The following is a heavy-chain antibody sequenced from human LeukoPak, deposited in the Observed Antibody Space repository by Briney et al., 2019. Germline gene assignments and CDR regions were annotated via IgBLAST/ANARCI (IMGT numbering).Heavy chain of an antibody. V-gene: IGHV4-59*01. CDR3: ARVLGEPYYYYYMDV. J-gene: IGHJ6*03. D-gene: IGHD1-26*01. CDR1: GGSISSYY. Sequence: SETLSLTCTVSGGSISSYYWSWIRQPPGKGLEWIGYIYYSGSTNYNPSLKSRVTISVDTSKNQFSLKLSSVTAADTAVYYCARVLGEPYYYYYMDVWGKGTTVTVSS. CDR2: IYYSGST.